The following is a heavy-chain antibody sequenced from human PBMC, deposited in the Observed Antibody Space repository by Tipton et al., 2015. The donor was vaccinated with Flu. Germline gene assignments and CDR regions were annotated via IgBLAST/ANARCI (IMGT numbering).Heavy chain of an antibody. CDR3: VRTLGGAGAY. D-gene: IGHD6-19*01. CDR1: GFTFSGHW. J-gene: IGHJ4*02. CDR2: TNNDGSTT. V-gene: IGHV3-74*01. Sequence: SGFTFSGHWMHWVRQAPGKGLVWVSHTNNDGSTTDYADSVKGRFTISRDNAKNTLYLQMNSLRAEDTAVYYCVRTLGGAGAYWGQGTLVTVSS.